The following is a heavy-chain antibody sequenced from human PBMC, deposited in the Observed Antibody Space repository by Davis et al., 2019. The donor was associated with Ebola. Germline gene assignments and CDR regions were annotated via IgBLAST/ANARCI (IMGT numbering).Heavy chain of an antibody. V-gene: IGHV1-18*01. CDR2: ISAYNGNT. CDR1: GYTFTSYG. D-gene: IGHD3-3*01. CDR3: ARLRFLEWLFSSMDV. J-gene: IGHJ6*02. Sequence: ASAKVSCKASGYTFTSYGISWVRQAPGQGLEWMGWISAYNGNTNYAQKLQGRVTMTTDTSTSTAYMELRSLRSDDTAVYYCARLRFLEWLFSSMDVWGQGTTVTVSS.